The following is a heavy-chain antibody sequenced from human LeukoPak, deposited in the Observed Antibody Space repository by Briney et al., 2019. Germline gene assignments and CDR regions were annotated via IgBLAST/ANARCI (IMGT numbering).Heavy chain of an antibody. CDR3: ARAPYYYDSCAYSTKEGAFDI. CDR2: LYYSGSI. Sequence: SETLSLTCTVSAGSISSSNYYWGWIRQPPGKGLEWIGSLYYSGSIYYNPSLKSRVTISVDTSKNQFSLKLSSVTAADTAVYYCARAPYYYDSCAYSTKEGAFDIWGQGTMVTVSS. CDR1: AGSISSSNYY. V-gene: IGHV4-39*07. D-gene: IGHD3-22*01. J-gene: IGHJ3*02.